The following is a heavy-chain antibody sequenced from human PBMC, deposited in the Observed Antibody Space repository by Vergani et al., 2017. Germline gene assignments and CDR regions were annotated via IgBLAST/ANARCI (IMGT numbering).Heavy chain of an antibody. J-gene: IGHJ3*02. CDR1: GFTFSNAW. D-gene: IGHD5-24*01. Sequence: EVQLVESGGGLVKPGGSLRLSCAASGFTFSNAWMSWVRQAPGKGLEWVGRIKSKTDGGTTDYAAPVKGRFTISRDDSKTTLYLQMNSLKTEDTAVYYCXTLEMATMRYAFDSWGQGTMVTVSS. V-gene: IGHV3-15*01. CDR3: XTLEMATMRYAFDS. CDR2: IKSKTDGGTT.